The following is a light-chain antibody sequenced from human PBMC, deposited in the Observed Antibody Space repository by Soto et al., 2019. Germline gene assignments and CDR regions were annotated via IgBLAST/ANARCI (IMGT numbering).Light chain of an antibody. CDR2: KAS. CDR3: QQYNSYPWT. V-gene: IGKV1-5*03. Sequence: DIQMTQSPSTLSASVGDRVTITCRDSRSVSSWLAWYQQKPGKAPKLLIHKASSLESGVPSRFSGSGSGTEFTLTISSLQPDDFATYYCQQYNSYPWTFGPGTKVEIK. CDR1: RSVSSW. J-gene: IGKJ1*01.